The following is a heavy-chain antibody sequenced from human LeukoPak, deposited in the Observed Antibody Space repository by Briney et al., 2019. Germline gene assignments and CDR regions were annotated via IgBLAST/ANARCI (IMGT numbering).Heavy chain of an antibody. D-gene: IGHD6-13*01. V-gene: IGHV7-4-1*02. CDR3: ARVPRRAASSAAVSDY. CDR2: INTNTGNP. J-gene: IGHJ4*02. CDR1: GYTFTSYA. Sequence: ASVKVSCKASGYTFTSYAMNWVRQAPGQGLEWVGWINTNTGNPTYAQGFTGRFVFSLDTSVSTAYLQISSLKAEDTAVYYCARVPRRAASSAAVSDYWGQGTLVTVSS.